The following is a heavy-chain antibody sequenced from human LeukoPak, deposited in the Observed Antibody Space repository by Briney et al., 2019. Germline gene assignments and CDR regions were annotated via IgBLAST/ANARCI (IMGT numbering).Heavy chain of an antibody. D-gene: IGHD3-3*01. J-gene: IGHJ6*02. CDR3: AKRPGVWSVYYGMDV. V-gene: IGHV3-23*02. CDR1: GFTFSSYA. Sequence: PGGSLRLSCAASGFTFSSYAMSWVRHAPGKGLEWVSAISGSGGSTYYEDSVKGGFTISRANSKNTLHLQMNSLIAEDRAVYYCAKRPGVWSVYYGMDVWGQGTTVTVSS. CDR2: ISGSGGST.